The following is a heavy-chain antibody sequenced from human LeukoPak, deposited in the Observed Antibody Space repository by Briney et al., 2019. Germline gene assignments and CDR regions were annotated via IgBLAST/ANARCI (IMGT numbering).Heavy chain of an antibody. CDR3: AKGPLIEVAGTTWDY. CDR2: IAYDGDKK. D-gene: IGHD6-19*01. J-gene: IGHJ4*02. CDR1: GFTFSYYA. V-gene: IGHV3-30*18. Sequence: GGSLRLSCAGSGFTFSYYAMHWVRQAPGKGLEWVAAIAYDGDKKYYADSVKGRFTISRDNAKNSLYLQMNSLRAEDTAVYYCAKGPLIEVAGTTWDYWGQGTLVTVSS.